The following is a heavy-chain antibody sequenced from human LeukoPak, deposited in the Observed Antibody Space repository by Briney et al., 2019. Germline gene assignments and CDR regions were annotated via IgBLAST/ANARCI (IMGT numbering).Heavy chain of an antibody. CDR3: AGPRRSGWYYFDY. D-gene: IGHD6-19*01. J-gene: IGHJ4*02. CDR1: GGTFSSYA. Sequence: SVKVSCKASGGTFSSYAISWVRQAPGQGLEWMGGIIPIFGTANYAQKFQGRVTITADASTSTAYMELSSLRSEDTAVYYCAGPRRSGWYYFDYWGQGTLVTVSS. CDR2: IIPIFGTA. V-gene: IGHV1-69*01.